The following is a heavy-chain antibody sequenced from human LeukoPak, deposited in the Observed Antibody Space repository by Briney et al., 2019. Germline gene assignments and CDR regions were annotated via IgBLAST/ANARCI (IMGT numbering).Heavy chain of an antibody. CDR2: IYYSGNT. D-gene: IGHD3-10*02. V-gene: IGHV4-59*01. Sequence: PSETLSLTCTVSGGSISPYYWSWIRQPPGKGLEWLGYIYYSGNTEYKPSLKSRVAVSVDTSKNQFSLRLTSVTAADTAVYYCARSTGSTMFIDYWGQRTLVTVSS. J-gene: IGHJ4*02. CDR3: ARSTGSTMFIDY. CDR1: GGSISPYY.